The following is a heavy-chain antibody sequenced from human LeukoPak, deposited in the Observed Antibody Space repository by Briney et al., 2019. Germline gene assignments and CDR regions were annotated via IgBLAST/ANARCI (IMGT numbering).Heavy chain of an antibody. Sequence: SETLSLTCTVSSGFSSSFYWSWIRQPAGKGLEWIGRIYINGNTNYSPSLKSRATMSVGTSKNQSSLKLTSVTAADTAVYYCAREFTYWGQGILVTVSS. D-gene: IGHD3-10*01. CDR2: IYINGNT. J-gene: IGHJ4*02. CDR1: SGFSSSFY. V-gene: IGHV4-4*07. CDR3: AREFTY.